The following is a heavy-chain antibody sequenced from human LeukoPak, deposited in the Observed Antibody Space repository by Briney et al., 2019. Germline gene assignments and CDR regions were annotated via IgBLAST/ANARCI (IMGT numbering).Heavy chain of an antibody. D-gene: IGHD2-2*01. CDR2: ISASGDTT. Sequence: GGSLRLSCAASGFIFSNYAMDWVRQAPGKGLEWVSVISASGDTTYYAGSVKGRFTISRDNSKNTLFLQMNSLRPEDTAVYYCARDPVSSALQINSDFWGQGALVTVSS. J-gene: IGHJ4*02. CDR3: ARDPVSSALQINSDF. CDR1: GFIFSNYA. V-gene: IGHV3-23*01.